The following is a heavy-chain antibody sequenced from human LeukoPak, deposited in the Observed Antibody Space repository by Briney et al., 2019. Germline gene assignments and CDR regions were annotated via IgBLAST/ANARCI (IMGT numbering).Heavy chain of an antibody. CDR3: AKEAVDCSGGSCYSDYYYGMDV. J-gene: IGHJ6*02. CDR1: GFTFSSYA. CDR2: ISGSGGST. D-gene: IGHD2-15*01. Sequence: GGSLRLSCAASGFTFSSYAMSWVRQAPGKGLEWVSAISGSGGSTYYADSVKGRFTISRDNSKNTLYLQMNSLRAEDTAVYYCAKEAVDCSGGSCYSDYYYGMDVWGQGTTVTVSS. V-gene: IGHV3-23*01.